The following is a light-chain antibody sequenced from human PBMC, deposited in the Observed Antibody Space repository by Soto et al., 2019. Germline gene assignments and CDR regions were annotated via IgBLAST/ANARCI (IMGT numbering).Light chain of an antibody. Sequence: DIQMTQSPSFLSASVGDRVTISCRASQAINTYLNWYQQKPGKAPKLLIYGTSDLQNGVPSRVSGGGSGTDFTLTISSLQPEDFATYYCQQSYSTLLITFGQGTRLEV. CDR2: GTS. CDR1: QAINTY. V-gene: IGKV1-39*01. CDR3: QQSYSTLLIT. J-gene: IGKJ5*01.